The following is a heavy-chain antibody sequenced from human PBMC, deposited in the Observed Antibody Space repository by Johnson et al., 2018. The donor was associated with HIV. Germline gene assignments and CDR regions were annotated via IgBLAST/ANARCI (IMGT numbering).Heavy chain of an antibody. D-gene: IGHD5-12*01. CDR2: INSDGSST. CDR3: ARGGRGGYENAGLDI. J-gene: IGHJ3*02. CDR1: GFTLSSYW. V-gene: IGHV3-74*02. Sequence: EVQLVESGGGLVQPGGSLRLSCAASGFTLSSYWMNWVRQAPGKGLVWVSLINSDGSSTNYADSVKGRFTISRDTAKNTLYMQMNSLRVEDTAWYYCARGGRGGYENAGLDIWGQGTMVTVSS.